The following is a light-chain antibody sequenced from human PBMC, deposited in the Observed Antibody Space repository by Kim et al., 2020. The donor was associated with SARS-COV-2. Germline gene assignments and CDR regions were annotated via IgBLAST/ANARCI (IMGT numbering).Light chain of an antibody. CDR1: QAISKY. Sequence: ASIGDRVSISCRASQAISKYLAWYQQKPGKAPKLLIYAASTLQSGVPSRFSGSGSGTDFTLTINSLQPEDVATYYCQKYNSAPCTFGQGTKVDIK. J-gene: IGKJ1*01. CDR2: AAS. V-gene: IGKV1-27*01. CDR3: QKYNSAPCT.